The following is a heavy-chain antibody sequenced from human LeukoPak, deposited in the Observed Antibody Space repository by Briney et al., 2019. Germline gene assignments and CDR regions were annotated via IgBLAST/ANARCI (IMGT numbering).Heavy chain of an antibody. J-gene: IGHJ4*02. D-gene: IGHD3-10*01. V-gene: IGHV3-21*01. CDR3: ARGPNYYGSGVDY. CDR2: ISSSSSYI. Sequence: GGSLRFSCAASGFTFSSYSMNWVRQAPGKGLEWVSSISSSSSYIYYADSVKGRFTISRDNAKNSLYLQMNSLRAEDTAVYYCARGPNYYGSGVDYWGQGTLVTVSS. CDR1: GFTFSSYS.